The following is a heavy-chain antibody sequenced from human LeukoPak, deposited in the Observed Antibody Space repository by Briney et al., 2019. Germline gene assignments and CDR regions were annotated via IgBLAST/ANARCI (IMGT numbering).Heavy chain of an antibody. CDR3: ARESGTYIDL. Sequence: GGSLRLSCAASGFTFISYSMNWVRQAPGKGLEWVSSISSDSGYKYSADSLKGRFTISRDNARSSLYLQMNNLGAEDTAVYYCARESGTYIDLWGRGTVVTVSS. J-gene: IGHJ2*01. V-gene: IGHV3-21*01. CDR2: ISSDSGYK. CDR1: GFTFISYS.